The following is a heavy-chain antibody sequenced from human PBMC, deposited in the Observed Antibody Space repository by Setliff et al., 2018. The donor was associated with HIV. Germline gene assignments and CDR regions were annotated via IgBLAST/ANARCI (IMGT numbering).Heavy chain of an antibody. D-gene: IGHD6-19*01. CDR2: IYPNTGGT. CDR1: GYTFTEYY. CDR3: ARSPRIGVAGEFEY. J-gene: IGHJ4*02. V-gene: IGHV1-2*02. Sequence: GASVKVSCKASGYTFTEYYIHWVRQAPGQGLEWMGWIYPNTGGTNYAQKFQGRVTMTRDTSISTAYMELSRLRSDDTALYYCARSPRIGVAGEFEYWGQGTLVTVSS.